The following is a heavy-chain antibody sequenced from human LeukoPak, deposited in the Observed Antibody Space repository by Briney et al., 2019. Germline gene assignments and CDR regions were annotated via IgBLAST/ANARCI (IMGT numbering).Heavy chain of an antibody. CDR1: GFTFSSYA. CDR2: ISGSGGST. V-gene: IGHV3-23*01. CDR3: AKGGCSSTSCYVGFDY. D-gene: IGHD2-2*01. Sequence: GGSLRLSCAASGFTFSSYAMSWVRQAPGKGLEWVSAISGSGGSTYYADSVKGRFTISRDNSKNTLYLQMNSLRAEDTAVYYCAKGGCSSTSCYVGFDYWGQGTLVTVSS. J-gene: IGHJ4*02.